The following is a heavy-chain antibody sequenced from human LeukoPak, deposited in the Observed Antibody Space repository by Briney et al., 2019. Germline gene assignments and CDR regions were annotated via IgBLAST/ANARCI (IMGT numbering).Heavy chain of an antibody. V-gene: IGHV3-7*01. Sequence: PGGSLRLSCAASGFTLSSYWMSWVRQAPGKGLEWVANIKQDGSEKYYVDSVKGRFTISRDNAKNSLYLQMNSLRAEDTAVYYCASVTKQDAFDIWGQGTMVTVSS. D-gene: IGHD3-3*01. CDR2: IKQDGSEK. CDR3: ASVTKQDAFDI. J-gene: IGHJ3*02. CDR1: GFTLSSYW.